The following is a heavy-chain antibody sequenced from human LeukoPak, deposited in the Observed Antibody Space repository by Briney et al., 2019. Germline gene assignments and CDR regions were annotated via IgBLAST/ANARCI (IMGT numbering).Heavy chain of an antibody. CDR2: IKQDGREK. CDR1: GFAFSSHW. V-gene: IGHV3-7*01. Sequence: GGPLRLSCAASGFAFSSHWMSWVRRAPGKGLEWVANIKQDGREKYHVDSVKGRFTISRDNAKNSLYLQMNSLRAEDTAVYYCARESFYYGSGSYYPNQFEYWGQGTLVTVSS. J-gene: IGHJ4*02. D-gene: IGHD3-10*01. CDR3: ARESFYYGSGSYYPNQFEY.